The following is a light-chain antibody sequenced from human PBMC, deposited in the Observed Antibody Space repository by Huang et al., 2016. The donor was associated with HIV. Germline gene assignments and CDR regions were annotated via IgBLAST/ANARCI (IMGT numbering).Light chain of an antibody. V-gene: IGKV3D-11*01. CDR1: QGVSSY. CDR3: QQRSNWLT. Sequence: EIVLTQSPATLSLSPGERATLSCRASQGVSSYLAWYQQKPGQAPRLLIYDASNRAPGIPARFSGSVPGTDFTLTISSLEPEDFAVYYCQQRSNWLTFGGGTKVEIK. CDR2: DAS. J-gene: IGKJ4*01.